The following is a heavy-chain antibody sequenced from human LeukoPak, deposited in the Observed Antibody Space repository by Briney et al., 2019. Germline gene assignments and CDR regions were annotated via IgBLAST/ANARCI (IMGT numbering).Heavy chain of an antibody. CDR1: GYTFTSYG. J-gene: IGHJ2*01. D-gene: IGHD3-3*01. Sequence: ASVKVSCKASGYTFTSYGISWVRQAPGQGLEWMGWISAYNGNTNYAQKLQGRVTMTTDTSTSTAYMELRSLRSDDTAVYYCARDTTIFGVVIDPHWYFDLWGRGTLVTVSS. CDR3: ARDTTIFGVVIDPHWYFDL. CDR2: ISAYNGNT. V-gene: IGHV1-18*01.